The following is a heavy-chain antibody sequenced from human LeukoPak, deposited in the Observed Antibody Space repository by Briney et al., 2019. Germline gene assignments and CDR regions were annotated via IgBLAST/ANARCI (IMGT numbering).Heavy chain of an antibody. CDR1: GFTFSRYD. V-gene: IGHV3-23*01. D-gene: IGHD2/OR15-2a*01. CDR2: ISGSGGST. Sequence: PGGSLRLSCAASGFTFSRYDMSWVRQAPGKGLEWVSAISGSGGSTYYADSVKGRFTISRDNSKNTLYLQMNSLRAEDTAVYYCAKGADFMAGRLGYYYYYMDVWGKGTTVTVSS. J-gene: IGHJ6*03. CDR3: AKGADFMAGRLGYYYYYMDV.